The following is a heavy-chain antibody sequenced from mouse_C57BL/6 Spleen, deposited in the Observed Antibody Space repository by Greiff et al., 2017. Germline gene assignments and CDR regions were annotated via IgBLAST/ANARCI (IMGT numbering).Heavy chain of an antibody. D-gene: IGHD1-1*01. CDR1: GYTFTDYY. J-gene: IGHJ3*01. CDR3: ARSIYYGSSSFAY. V-gene: IGHV1-26*01. Sequence: VQLQQSGPELVKPGASVKISCKASGYTFTDYYMNWVKQSHGKSLEWIGDINPNNGGTSYNQKFKGKATLTVDKSSSTAYMELRSLTSEDSAVYYCARSIYYGSSSFAYWGQGTLVTVSA. CDR2: INPNNGGT.